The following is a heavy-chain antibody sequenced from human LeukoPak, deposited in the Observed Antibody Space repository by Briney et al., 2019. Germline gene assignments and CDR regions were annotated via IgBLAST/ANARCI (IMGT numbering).Heavy chain of an antibody. CDR1: GGSISSGAYY. V-gene: IGHV4-31*03. Sequence: SQTLSLTCTVSGGSISSGAYYWSWVRQLPEKGLDWIGYIGYTGDTYYNPSLRSRATISKDTSKTQFSLRLNSLTAADTAVYYCARVAAATTNPRFDFWGQGTLVTVSS. CDR3: ARVAAATTNPRFDF. D-gene: IGHD1-1*01. J-gene: IGHJ4*02. CDR2: IGYTGDT.